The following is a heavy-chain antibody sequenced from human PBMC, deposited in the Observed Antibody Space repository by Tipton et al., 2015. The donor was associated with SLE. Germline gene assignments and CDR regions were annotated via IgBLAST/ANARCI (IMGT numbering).Heavy chain of an antibody. CDR2: INSDGSST. CDR1: GFTFSSYW. V-gene: IGHV3-74*01. CDR3: ARAIVGATTCGHDY. D-gene: IGHD1-26*01. J-gene: IGHJ4*02. Sequence: SLRLSCAASGFTFSSYWMHWVRQAPGKGLAWVSRINSDGSSTSYADSVKGRFTISRDNAKNTLYLQMNSLRAEDTAVYYCARAIVGATTCGHDYWGQGTLVTVSS.